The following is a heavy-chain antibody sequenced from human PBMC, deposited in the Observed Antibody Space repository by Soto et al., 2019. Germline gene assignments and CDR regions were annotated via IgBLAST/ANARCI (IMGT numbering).Heavy chain of an antibody. V-gene: IGHV4-59*01. Sequence: SETLSLTCTVSGGSISSYYWSWIRQPPGKGLEWIGYIYYSGSTNYNPSLKSRVTISVDTSKNQFSLKLSSVTAADTAVYYCARFDQVSYYFDYWGQGTLVTVSS. CDR1: GGSISSYY. J-gene: IGHJ4*02. CDR2: IYYSGST. CDR3: ARFDQVSYYFDY.